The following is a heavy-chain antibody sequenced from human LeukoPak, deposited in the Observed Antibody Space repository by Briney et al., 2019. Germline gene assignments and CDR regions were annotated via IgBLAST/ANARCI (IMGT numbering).Heavy chain of an antibody. CDR3: AKPSGGYSYGLDY. CDR1: XXXXSXXX. Sequence: PGGSLRLSCAXSXXXXSXXXMSWVXQXXXXXXXXXXAISGSGGSTYYADSVKGRFTISRDNSKNTLYLQMNSLRAEDTAVYYCAKPSGGYSYGLDYWGQGTLVTVSS. J-gene: IGHJ4*02. D-gene: IGHD5-18*01. CDR2: ISGSGGST. V-gene: IGHV3-23*01.